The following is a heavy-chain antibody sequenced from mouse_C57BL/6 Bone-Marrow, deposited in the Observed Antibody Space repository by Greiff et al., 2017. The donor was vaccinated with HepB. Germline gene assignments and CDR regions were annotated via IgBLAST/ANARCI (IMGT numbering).Heavy chain of an antibody. CDR3: ARRGTVVAPFDC. CDR1: GYTFTSYW. Sequence: QVQLQQPGAELVKPGASVKLSCKASGYTFTSYWMQWVKQRPGQGLEWIGEIDPSDSYTNYNQKFKGKATLTVDTSSSTAYMQLSSLTSEDSAVYYCARRGTVVAPFDCWGQGTTLTVSS. V-gene: IGHV1-50*01. J-gene: IGHJ2*01. CDR2: IDPSDSYT. D-gene: IGHD1-1*01.